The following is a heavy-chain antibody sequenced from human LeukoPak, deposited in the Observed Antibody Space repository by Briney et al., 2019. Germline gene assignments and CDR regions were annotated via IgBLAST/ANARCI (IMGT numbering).Heavy chain of an antibody. Sequence: GGSLRLSCAASGFTFSSYAMSWVRQAPGKGLEWVSAISGSGGTTYYADSVKGRFTISRDNSKNTLYLQMNSLRAEDTAVYYCAKDQRIAVAGEFDYWGQGTLVTVSS. CDR2: ISGSGGTT. J-gene: IGHJ4*02. CDR3: AKDQRIAVAGEFDY. V-gene: IGHV3-23*01. CDR1: GFTFSSYA. D-gene: IGHD6-19*01.